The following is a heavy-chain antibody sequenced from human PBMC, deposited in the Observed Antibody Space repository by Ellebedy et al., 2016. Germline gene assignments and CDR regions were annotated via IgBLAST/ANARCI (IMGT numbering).Heavy chain of an antibody. CDR2: INAHSDDT. Sequence: GGSLRLSXVVSGLNFDTFFMTWVRQAPGKGLEWVATINAHSDDTRLADSVKGRFTVSRDNPRKTVYLRMNNLRVEDTARYYCRQGHYADYWGQGTLVTVSS. J-gene: IGHJ4*02. CDR3: RQGHYADY. CDR1: GLNFDTFF. V-gene: IGHV3-23*01.